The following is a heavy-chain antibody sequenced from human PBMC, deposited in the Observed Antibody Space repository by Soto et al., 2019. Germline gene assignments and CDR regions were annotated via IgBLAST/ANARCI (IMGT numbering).Heavy chain of an antibody. V-gene: IGHV1-69*12. CDR2: TIPMFGTA. Sequence: QVQPEQSGAEVKKPGSSVKVSCQPSGGTLNGFGFTWVRQAPGHGLECMRGTIPMFGTARYAQKFQGRLTITADESTGTTYMELNNLRSDDTAMYYCAGVSVAVPALPSEGFDPWGQGTPVIVSS. D-gene: IGHD2-2*01. J-gene: IGHJ5*02. CDR1: GGTLNGFG. CDR3: AGVSVAVPALPSEGFDP.